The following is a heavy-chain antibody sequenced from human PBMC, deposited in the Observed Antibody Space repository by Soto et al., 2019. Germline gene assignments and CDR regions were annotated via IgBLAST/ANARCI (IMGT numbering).Heavy chain of an antibody. J-gene: IGHJ6*02. D-gene: IGHD1-1*01. CDR2: IIPIFGTA. CDR1: GGTFSSYA. V-gene: IGHV1-69*06. CDR3: ARAHGYGYYYYGMDV. Sequence: QVQLVQSGAEVKKPGASVKVSCKASGGTFSSYAISWVRQAPGQGLEWMGGIIPIFGTANYAQKFQARVTISVDKSMSTAYMELSSLRYADTAVYYCARAHGYGYYYYGMDVWGQGTTVTVSS.